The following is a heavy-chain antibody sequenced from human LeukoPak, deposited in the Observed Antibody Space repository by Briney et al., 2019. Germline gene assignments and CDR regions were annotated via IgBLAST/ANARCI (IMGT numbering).Heavy chain of an antibody. CDR2: ISNNGGYT. D-gene: IGHD2-15*01. V-gene: IGHV3-23*01. CDR1: GFTFSSSA. J-gene: IGHJ5*02. Sequence: TGGSLRLSCAASGFTFSSSAMSWVRQAPGKGLEWVSAISNNGGYTYYADSVQGRFTISRDNAKSTLYLQMNSLRAEDTAVYYCARALRVAGTGGDNWFDPWGQGTLVIVSS. CDR3: ARALRVAGTGGDNWFDP.